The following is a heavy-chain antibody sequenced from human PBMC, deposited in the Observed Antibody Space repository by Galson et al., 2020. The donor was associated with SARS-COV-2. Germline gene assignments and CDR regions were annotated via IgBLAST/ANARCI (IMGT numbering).Heavy chain of an antibody. Sequence: QAGGSLRLSCAASGFTVSSNYMSWVRQAPGKGLEWVSVIYSGGSTYYAESGKGRFTISRDNSKNTLYLQMNSLRAEDTAVYYCARDWGPGNSRHWGQGTLVTVSS. J-gene: IGHJ1*01. CDR1: GFTVSSNY. CDR3: ARDWGPGNSRH. D-gene: IGHD3-16*01. CDR2: IYSGGST. V-gene: IGHV3-53*01.